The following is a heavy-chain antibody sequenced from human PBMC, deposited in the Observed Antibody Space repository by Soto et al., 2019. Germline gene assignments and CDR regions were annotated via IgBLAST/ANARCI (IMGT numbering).Heavy chain of an antibody. Sequence: PSETLSLTGTVSVGSITTGGYYWSWILQLPGKGLEWIGHRYYSESTYYNPSLKSRVSISLDASKNQFSLKLSFVTAADTAMYYCARTKCSGGSCYSWSLDYWGQGTQVTVSS. J-gene: IGHJ4*02. D-gene: IGHD2-15*01. CDR3: ARTKCSGGSCYSWSLDY. CDR2: RYYSEST. V-gene: IGHV4-31*03. CDR1: VGSITTGGYY.